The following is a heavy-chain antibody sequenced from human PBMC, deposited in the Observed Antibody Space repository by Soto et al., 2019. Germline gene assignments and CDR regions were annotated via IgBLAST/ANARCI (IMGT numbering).Heavy chain of an antibody. J-gene: IGHJ6*02. Sequence: GASVKVSCKASGYSFTDYHIHWVRQAPGQGLEWMGWISAYNGNTNYAQKLQGRVTMTTDTSTSTAYMELRSLRSDDTAVYYCARDSTAMVLIYGMDVWGQGTAVTVSS. CDR3: ARDSTAMVLIYGMDV. V-gene: IGHV1-18*04. D-gene: IGHD5-18*01. CDR1: GYSFTDYH. CDR2: ISAYNGNT.